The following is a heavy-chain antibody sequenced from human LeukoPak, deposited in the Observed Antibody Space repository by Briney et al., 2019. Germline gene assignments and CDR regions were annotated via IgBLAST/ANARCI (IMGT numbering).Heavy chain of an antibody. V-gene: IGHV3-7*05. D-gene: IGHD3-10*01. J-gene: IGHJ4*02. CDR2: INQAGSDK. Sequence: GGSLRLSCAASGFSFNNYWMSWVRQAPGKGLEWVANINQAGSDKYYLASVKGRFTISRDNAESSLYLQMNSLRAEDTAVYYCARGMIRGVMDDYWGQGTLVTVSS. CDR1: GFSFNNYW. CDR3: ARGMIRGVMDDY.